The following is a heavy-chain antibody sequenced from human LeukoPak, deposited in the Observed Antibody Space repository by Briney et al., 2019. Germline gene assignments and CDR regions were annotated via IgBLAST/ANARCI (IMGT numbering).Heavy chain of an antibody. CDR1: GESVSTNSAA. V-gene: IGHV6-1*01. CDR2: AYYRSKWYT. CDR3: VRDWDYGGKGDRFDS. J-gene: IGHJ5*01. D-gene: IGHD4-23*01. Sequence: SQTLSLTCVIPGESVSTNSAAWNWIRQSPSRGLEWLGRAYYRSKWYTGYAPFVKSRITINPDTSKNQFSLQLSSVTPEDTAVYYCVRDWDYGGKGDRFDSWGQGTLVTVSS.